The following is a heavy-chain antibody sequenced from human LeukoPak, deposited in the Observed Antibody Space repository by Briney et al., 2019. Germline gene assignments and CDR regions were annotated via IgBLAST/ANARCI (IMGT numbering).Heavy chain of an antibody. Sequence: GGSLRLFCAASGFTFSSDAMSWVRQAPGKGLEWVSTISGSGGSTYYADSVKGRFTIPRDNSKNTLYLQMNSLRAEDTAVYYCAKGTYYPNYYFDYWGLGTLVTVSS. D-gene: IGHD2-21*01. CDR3: AKGTYYPNYYFDY. J-gene: IGHJ4*02. CDR2: ISGSGGST. CDR1: GFTFSSDA. V-gene: IGHV3-23*01.